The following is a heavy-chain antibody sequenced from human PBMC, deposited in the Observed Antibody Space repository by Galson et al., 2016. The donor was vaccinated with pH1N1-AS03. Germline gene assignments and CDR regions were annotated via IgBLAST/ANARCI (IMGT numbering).Heavy chain of an antibody. CDR1: GFTFTNYW. CDR2: ISSRGSTK. Sequence: SLRLSCAASGFTFTNYWMSWVRQAPGKGLELISYISSRGSTKYYADSVKGRFALSRVATKKSVYLQMGRLGVEDTPVYYFARDWGFSWTSRPTFDFWGQGTMVAVSA. J-gene: IGHJ3*01. CDR3: ARDWGFSWTSRPTFDF. D-gene: IGHD6-13*01. V-gene: IGHV3-11*01.